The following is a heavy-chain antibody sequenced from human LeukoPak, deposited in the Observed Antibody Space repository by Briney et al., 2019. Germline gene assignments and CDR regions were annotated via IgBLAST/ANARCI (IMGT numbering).Heavy chain of an antibody. J-gene: IGHJ4*02. D-gene: IGHD4-11*01. CDR3: ARGFGYSNYFDY. V-gene: IGHV4-30-4*08. CDR1: GGSISSGDYY. CDR2: IYYSGST. Sequence: SETLSLTCTVSGGSISSGDYYWSWIRQPPGKGVEWIGYIYYSGSTYYNPSLKSRVTISVDTSKNQFSLKLSSVTAADTAVYYCARGFGYSNYFDYWGQGTLVTVSS.